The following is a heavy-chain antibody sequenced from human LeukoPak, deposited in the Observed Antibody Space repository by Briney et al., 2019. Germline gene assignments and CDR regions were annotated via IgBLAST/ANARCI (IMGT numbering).Heavy chain of an antibody. D-gene: IGHD6-13*01. CDR2: IYTSGST. J-gene: IGHJ5*02. Sequence: SETLSLTCTVSGGSISSYYWSWIRQPAGKGLEWIGRIYTSGSTNYNPSLKSRVTISVDTSKNQFSLKLSSVTAADTAVYYCAREGSFVDSSSWYLLSSITGTYRWFDPWGQGTLVTVSS. CDR1: GGSISSYY. V-gene: IGHV4-4*07. CDR3: AREGSFVDSSSWYLLSSITGTYRWFDP.